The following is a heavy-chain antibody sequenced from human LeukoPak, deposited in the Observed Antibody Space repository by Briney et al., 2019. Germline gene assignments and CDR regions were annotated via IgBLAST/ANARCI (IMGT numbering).Heavy chain of an antibody. J-gene: IGHJ4*01. D-gene: IGHD1-26*01. V-gene: IGHV3-74*01. CDR3: ARESSWAPDY. CDR2: INGDGSST. Sequence: PGGSLRLSCAASGFTLSNYWMHWVRQAPGKGLMWVSRINGDGSSTSNADAVKGRFTISRDNAKNTLFLQMNSLRAEDTAVYYCARESSWAPDYWGQEPWSPSPQ. CDR1: GFTLSNYW.